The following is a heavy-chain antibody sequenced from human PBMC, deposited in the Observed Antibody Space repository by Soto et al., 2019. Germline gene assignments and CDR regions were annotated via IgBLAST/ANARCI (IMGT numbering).Heavy chain of an antibody. CDR3: ARDPAAPYYYYGMDV. CDR1: GGSISSGDYY. J-gene: IGHJ6*02. V-gene: IGHV4-30-4*01. CDR2: IYYSGST. Sequence: PSETLSLTCTVSGGSISSGDYYWSWIRQPPGKGLEWIGYIYYSGSTYYNPSPKSRVTISVDTSKNQFSLKLSSVTAADTAVYYCARDPAAPYYYYGMDVWGQGTTVTVSS. D-gene: IGHD6-13*01.